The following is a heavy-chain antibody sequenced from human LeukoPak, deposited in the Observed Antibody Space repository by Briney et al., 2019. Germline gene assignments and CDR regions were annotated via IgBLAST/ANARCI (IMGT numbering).Heavy chain of an antibody. J-gene: IGHJ4*02. CDR3: AKASYSSGWYWEGY. CDR2: ISGSGGST. V-gene: IGHV3-23*01. D-gene: IGHD6-19*01. Sequence: GGSLRLSCSASGFTFSSYAMSWVRQAPGKGLEWVSAISGSGGSTYYADSVKGRFTISRDNSKNTLYLQMNSLRAEDTAVYYCAKASYSSGWYWEGYWGQGTLVTVSS. CDR1: GFTFSSYA.